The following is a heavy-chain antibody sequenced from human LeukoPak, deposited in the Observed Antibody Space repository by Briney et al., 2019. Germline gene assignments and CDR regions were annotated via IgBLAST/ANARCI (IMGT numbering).Heavy chain of an antibody. CDR1: GFTFSSYA. V-gene: IGHV3-23*01. Sequence: GGSLRLSCAAYGFTFSSYAMSWVRQAPGKGLEWVSAISGSGGSTYYADSVKGRFTISRDSSKNTLYLQMNSLRAEDTAVYYCAKGNLLRPFDYWGQGTLVTVSS. J-gene: IGHJ4*02. CDR3: AKGNLLRPFDY. CDR2: ISGSGGST. D-gene: IGHD4-4*01.